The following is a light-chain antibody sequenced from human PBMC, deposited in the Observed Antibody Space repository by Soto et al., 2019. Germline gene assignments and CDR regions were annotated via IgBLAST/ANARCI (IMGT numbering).Light chain of an antibody. V-gene: IGKV3-11*01. CDR1: QSVSRY. J-gene: IGKJ4*01. Sequence: EIELTQSPATLSLSLGERATISCRASQSVSRYLAWYQQKPGQAPRLLIYDASNRATGIPARFSGSGSGTAFSPPISSLEPEDVSVSYCQQQSNWHLFTFGGGTKVEIK. CDR2: DAS. CDR3: QQQSNWHLFT.